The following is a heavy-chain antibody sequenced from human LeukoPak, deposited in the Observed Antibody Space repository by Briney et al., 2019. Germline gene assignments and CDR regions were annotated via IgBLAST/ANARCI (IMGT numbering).Heavy chain of an antibody. CDR1: GFTFSSYS. Sequence: GGSLRLSCAASGFTFSSYSMNWVRQAPGKGLEWVSSISSSSSYIYYADSVKGRFTISRDNAKNSLYLQMNSLRAEDTAVYYCARALGYCSGGSCYFKTDFAFDIWGQGTMVTVS. J-gene: IGHJ3*02. V-gene: IGHV3-21*01. CDR3: ARALGYCSGGSCYFKTDFAFDI. CDR2: ISSSSSYI. D-gene: IGHD2-15*01.